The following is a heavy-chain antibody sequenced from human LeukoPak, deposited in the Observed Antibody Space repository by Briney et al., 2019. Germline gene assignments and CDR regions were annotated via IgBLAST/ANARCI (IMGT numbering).Heavy chain of an antibody. D-gene: IGHD6-13*01. V-gene: IGHV3-23*01. CDR3: AKTYSSSTEYYFDY. J-gene: IGHJ4*02. Sequence: GGSLRLSCAASGFTFVDYAMHWVRQAPGKGLEWVSAISGSGGSTYYADSVKGRFTISRDNSKNTLYLQMNSLRAEDTAVYYCAKTYSSSTEYYFDYWGQGTLVTVSS. CDR1: GFTFVDYA. CDR2: ISGSGGST.